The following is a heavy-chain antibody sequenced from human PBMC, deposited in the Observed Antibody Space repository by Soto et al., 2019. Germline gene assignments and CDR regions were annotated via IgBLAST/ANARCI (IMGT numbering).Heavy chain of an antibody. CDR3: ARATLAAGYSSGWYLDH. V-gene: IGHV3-74*03. D-gene: IGHD6-19*01. J-gene: IGHJ4*02. CDR2: IGSDGRPT. Sequence: GGSLRLSCVASGFPFSSYWMHWIRQVPGKGLMWVSQIGSDGRPTTYADSVKGRFTISRDNARNTVYLQMNSLKTEDTAVYYCARATLAAGYSSGWYLDHWGQGNLVTVS. CDR1: GFPFSSYW.